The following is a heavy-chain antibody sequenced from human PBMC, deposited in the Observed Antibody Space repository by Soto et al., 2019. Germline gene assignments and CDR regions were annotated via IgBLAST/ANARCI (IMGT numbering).Heavy chain of an antibody. CDR3: ATCQLGEYYYAMDI. V-gene: IGHV4-4*03. J-gene: IGHJ6*02. CDR1: GDSITTYKW. CDR2: IYDSGNT. Sequence: KLRETLSLTCGVSGDSITTYKWWTWVRQTPGKGLEWIGEIYDSGNTRYNPSLKSRVTISKDTSKNELSLKLNSVTVADTAVYYCATCQLGEYYYAMDIWGQGTTVTVSS. D-gene: IGHD7-27*01.